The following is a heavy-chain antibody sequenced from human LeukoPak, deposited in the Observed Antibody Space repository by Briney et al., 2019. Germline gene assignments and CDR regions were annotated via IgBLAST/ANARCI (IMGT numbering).Heavy chain of an antibody. CDR3: AAGGWYYYGMDV. D-gene: IGHD6-19*01. CDR2: IVVGSGNT. Sequence: GTSVKVSCKASGFTFTSSAVQWVRQARGQRLEWIGWIVVGSGNTNYAQKFQERVTITRDMSTSTAYMELSSLRSEDTAVYYCAAGGWYYYGMDVWGEGTTVTVSS. CDR1: GFTFTSSA. J-gene: IGHJ6*04. V-gene: IGHV1-58*01.